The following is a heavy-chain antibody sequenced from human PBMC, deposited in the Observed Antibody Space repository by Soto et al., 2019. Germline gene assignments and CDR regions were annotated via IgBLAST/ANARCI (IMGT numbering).Heavy chain of an antibody. CDR2: LSWDRSTV. CDR3: AVSSPDIVVLPSSIYFTS. D-gene: IGHD2-15*01. CDR1: GITVSGNY. J-gene: IGHJ4*02. Sequence: SGGSLRLSCAASGITVSGNYMAWVRQAPGKGLEWVAGLSWDRSTVAYADSVQGRFTISRDHAKNSVDLLMDSLRPDDTALYFCAVSSPDIVVLPSSIYFTSWGPGTQVTVSS. V-gene: IGHV3-9*01.